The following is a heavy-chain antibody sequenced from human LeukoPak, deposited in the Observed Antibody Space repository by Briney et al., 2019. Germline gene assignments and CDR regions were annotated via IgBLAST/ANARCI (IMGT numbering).Heavy chain of an antibody. CDR1: GYSISSTYY. Sequence: PSETLSLTCTVSGYSISSTYYWGWIRQPPGKGLEWVGSVFHSGNTYYNPSLKSRLTISADTSKDQFSLTLTSVTAADTAVYYCARDRSVGVLPAPPFDFWGQGTLVTVSS. D-gene: IGHD6-6*01. J-gene: IGHJ4*02. CDR2: VFHSGNT. CDR3: ARDRSVGVLPAPPFDF. V-gene: IGHV4-38-2*02.